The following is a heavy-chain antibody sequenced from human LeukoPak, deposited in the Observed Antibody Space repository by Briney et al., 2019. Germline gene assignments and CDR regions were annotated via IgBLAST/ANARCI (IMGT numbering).Heavy chain of an antibody. CDR2: INHTGST. Sequence: PSETLSLTCAVYGGSFSGYYWSWIRQPPGKGLEWIGEINHTGSTNYNSSLKRRVTISLDTSKNQFSLKLSSVTAADTAVYYCARGLPSYSGSRREGFDPWGQGNLVTVPS. CDR3: ARGLPSYSGSRREGFDP. CDR1: GGSFSGYY. V-gene: IGHV4-34*01. D-gene: IGHD3-10*01. J-gene: IGHJ5*02.